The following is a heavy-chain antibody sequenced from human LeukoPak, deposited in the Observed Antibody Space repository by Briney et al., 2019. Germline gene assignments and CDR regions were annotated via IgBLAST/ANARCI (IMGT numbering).Heavy chain of an antibody. Sequence: SQTISLTCAALGGSFSGYYWSWVRQPPDKGLEGIGEINPSGSTNYYPDVKTQVTIAPDTSKNHCPLSLDSATAAHTGRYFRVRGSRVYCGGDCYYSWGQGTLVTVSS. D-gene: IGHD2-21*02. CDR2: INPSGST. V-gene: IGHV4-34*01. CDR1: GGSFSGYY. J-gene: IGHJ4*02. CDR3: VRGSRVYCGGDCYYS.